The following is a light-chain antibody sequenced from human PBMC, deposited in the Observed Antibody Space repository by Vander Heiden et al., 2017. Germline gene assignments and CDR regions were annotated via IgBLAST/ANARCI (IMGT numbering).Light chain of an antibody. CDR1: KLGDKY. V-gene: IGLV3-1*01. CDR3: QEWNNSTVV. Sequence: SYELTQPPSVSVSPGQTASITCSGDKLGDKYACWYQQRPGQSPLLFIYQDSKRPSGIPERVSGSNSATTVTLTISGTQAMDESYYYCQEWNNSTVVFGGGTKLTVL. J-gene: IGLJ2*01. CDR2: QDS.